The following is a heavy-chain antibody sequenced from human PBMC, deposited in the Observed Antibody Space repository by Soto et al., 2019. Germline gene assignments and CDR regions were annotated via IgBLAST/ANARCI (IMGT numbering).Heavy chain of an antibody. J-gene: IGHJ2*01. CDR3: ARRGGEGFPWYFDL. D-gene: IGHD3-16*01. CDR2: IFSSGST. V-gene: IGHV4-4*09. Sequence: QVQLQESGPGLVKPSETLSLTCSVSGASMHNYCWAWIRQSPGKGLEWIGYIFSSGSTNFNPSLRSRVAISIDTSKNQFSLELNAVTAADTAVYYCARRGGEGFPWYFDLWGRGTLVTVSS. CDR1: GASMHNYC.